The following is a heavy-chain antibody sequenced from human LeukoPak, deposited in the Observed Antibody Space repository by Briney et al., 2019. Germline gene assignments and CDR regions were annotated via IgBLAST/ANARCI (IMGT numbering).Heavy chain of an antibody. Sequence: ASVKVSCKASVYSFTNYGIHWVRQAAGQRLEWMGWINAGNGDTKYSQKFHGRATITRDTSASTAYVELSRLRSEDTAVYYCAREGDFFDYWGQGTLVTVSS. J-gene: IGHJ4*02. CDR2: INAGNGDT. CDR1: VYSFTNYG. V-gene: IGHV1-3*01. CDR3: AREGDFFDY. D-gene: IGHD3-16*01.